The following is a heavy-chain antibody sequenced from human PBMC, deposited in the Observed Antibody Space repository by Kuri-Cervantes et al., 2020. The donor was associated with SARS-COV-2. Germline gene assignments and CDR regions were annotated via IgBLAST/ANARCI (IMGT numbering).Heavy chain of an antibody. V-gene: IGHV4-4*07. D-gene: IGHD3-3*01. CDR3: ARDHYDFWSGYFSWFDP. CDR1: GGSISSYY. J-gene: IGHJ5*02. CDR2: IYTSGST. Sequence: SETLSLTCTVSGGSISSYYWSWIRQPAGKGLEWIGRIYTSGSTNYNPSLKSRVTMSVDTSKNQFSLKLSSVTAADTAVYYCARDHYDFWSGYFSWFDPWGQGTLVTVSS.